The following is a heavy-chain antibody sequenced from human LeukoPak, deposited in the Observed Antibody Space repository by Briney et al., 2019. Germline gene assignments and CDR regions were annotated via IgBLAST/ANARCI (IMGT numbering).Heavy chain of an antibody. D-gene: IGHD2/OR15-2a*01. V-gene: IGHV1-2*02. Sequence: RASVKVSCKASGYTFIDYYMYWVRQAPGQGLEWMGWIKPNSGGTKYAQKFQGRGTMTRDTSISTAHTELSRLTSDDTALYYCARGLYSITFDYWGQGTLVTVSS. CDR3: ARGLYSITFDY. J-gene: IGHJ4*02. CDR2: IKPNSGGT. CDR1: GYTFIDYY.